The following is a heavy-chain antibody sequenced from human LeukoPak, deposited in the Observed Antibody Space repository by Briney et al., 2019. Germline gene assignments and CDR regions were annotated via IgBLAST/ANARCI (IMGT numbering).Heavy chain of an antibody. Sequence: SETLSLTCAVSVGSINSGNWWSCVRQSPGKGLEWIGEIYHNGTPNYNPSLKSRVTISADTFKNHFSLKMTSVTAADTAVYYCATAPILRGEGGEHYKYGMDVWGQGTTVIVSS. V-gene: IGHV4-4*02. D-gene: IGHD2-2*02. CDR3: ATAPILRGEGGEHYKYGMDV. CDR1: VGSINSGNW. J-gene: IGHJ6*02. CDR2: IYHNGTP.